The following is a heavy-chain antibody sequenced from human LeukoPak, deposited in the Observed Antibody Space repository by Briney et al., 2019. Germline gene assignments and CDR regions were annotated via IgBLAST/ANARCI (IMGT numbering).Heavy chain of an antibody. CDR3: ARGKLSGGSYI. Sequence: SETLSLTCTVSGGSISSYYWSWIRQPPGKGLEWIGYIYYSGSTNYNPSLKSRVTISVGTSKNQFSLKLSSVTAADTAVYYCARGKLSGGSYIWGQGTLVTVPS. CDR1: GGSISSYY. V-gene: IGHV4-59*01. D-gene: IGHD1-26*01. CDR2: IYYSGST. J-gene: IGHJ4*02.